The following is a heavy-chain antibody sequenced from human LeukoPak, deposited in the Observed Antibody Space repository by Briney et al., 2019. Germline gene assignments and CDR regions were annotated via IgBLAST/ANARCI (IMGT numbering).Heavy chain of an antibody. J-gene: IGHJ3*02. CDR3: ARDRVGSYFRLGLAGNAFDI. CDR2: IIPIFGTA. D-gene: IGHD1-26*01. CDR1: GGTFSSYA. Sequence: SVKVSCKASGGTFSSYAISWVRQAPGQGLEWMGGIIPIFGTANYAQKFQGRVTMTTDQSTSTAYMELSSLRSEDTAVYYCARDRVGSYFRLGLAGNAFDIWGQGTMVTVSS. V-gene: IGHV1-69*05.